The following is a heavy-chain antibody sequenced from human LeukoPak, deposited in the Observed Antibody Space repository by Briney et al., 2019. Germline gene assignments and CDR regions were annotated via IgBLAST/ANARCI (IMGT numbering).Heavy chain of an antibody. CDR1: GYMFTRYG. Sequence: ASVKVSCKASGYMFTRYGLSWLRQAPGKGLEWMGGFDPEDGETIYAQKFQGRVTMTEDTSTDTAYMELSSLRSEDTAVYYCARLYKYAWSFDYWGQGTLVTVSS. CDR3: ARLYKYAWSFDY. CDR2: FDPEDGET. D-gene: IGHD2-2*01. J-gene: IGHJ4*02. V-gene: IGHV1-24*01.